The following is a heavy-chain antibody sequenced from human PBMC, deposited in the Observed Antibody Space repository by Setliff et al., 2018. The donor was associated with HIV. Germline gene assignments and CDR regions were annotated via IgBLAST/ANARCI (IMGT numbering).Heavy chain of an antibody. Sequence: SETLSLTCTVAGDSMNSVSYSWAWLRQSAEKGPEWIGHVYARGSANYNPSLTSQVTISVPTSKNQFSLNLNSVTAADPATYYCARAKTIGSSALFLDPWGQGTQVTGSS. CDR3: ARAKTIGSSALFLDP. CDR1: GDSMNSVSYS. CDR2: VYARGSA. D-gene: IGHD2-2*03. V-gene: IGHV4-61*09. J-gene: IGHJ5*02.